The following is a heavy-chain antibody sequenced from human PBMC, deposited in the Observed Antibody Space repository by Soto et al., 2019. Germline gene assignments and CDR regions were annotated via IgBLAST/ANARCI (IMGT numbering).Heavy chain of an antibody. CDR1: GFTFSSYG. V-gene: IGHV3-30*18. CDR2: ISYDGSNK. J-gene: IGHJ4*02. CDR3: AKDLLSYYDILTGYSPVGY. D-gene: IGHD3-9*01. Sequence: GGSLRLSCAASGFTFSSYGMHWGRQAPGKGLERGAVISYDGSNKYYADSVKGRFTISRDNSKNTLYLQMNSLRAEDTAVYYCAKDLLSYYDILTGYSPVGYWGQGTLVTVSS.